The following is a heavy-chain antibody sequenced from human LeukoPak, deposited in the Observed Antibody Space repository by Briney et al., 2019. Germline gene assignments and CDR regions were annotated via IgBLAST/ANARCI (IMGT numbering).Heavy chain of an antibody. V-gene: IGHV4-39*02. CDR1: GDSISRSTYY. J-gene: IGHJ4*02. CDR2: VYYGRSP. CDR3: ARSSGTGTFSY. Sequence: SETLSLTCTVSGDSISRSTYYWAWIRQPPGKGLEWIGSVYYGRSPYYNPSLESRATISVDTSKNHFSLKMSSVTAADTAVYYCARSSGTGTFSYWGQGTLVTVSS. D-gene: IGHD6-25*01.